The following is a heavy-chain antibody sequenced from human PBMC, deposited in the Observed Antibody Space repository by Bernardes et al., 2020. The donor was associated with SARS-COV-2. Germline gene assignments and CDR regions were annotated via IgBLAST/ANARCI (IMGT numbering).Heavy chain of an antibody. CDR2: ISGSDSSISGSDGRT. CDR1: GFTFSNHG. J-gene: IGHJ4*02. D-gene: IGHD6-19*01. CDR3: AKDRWRVTDPLVDS. Sequence: GGSLRLSCAASGFTFSNHGMTWVRQAPGKGLEWVSSISGSDSSISGSDGRTQYADSVKGRFTISRDNSKNTLYLQMNSLRAEDTAIYYCAKDRWRVTDPLVDSWGQGTLVTVSS. V-gene: IGHV3-23*01.